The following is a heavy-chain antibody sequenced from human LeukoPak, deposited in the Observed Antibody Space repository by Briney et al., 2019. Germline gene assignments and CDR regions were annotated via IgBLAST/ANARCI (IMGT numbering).Heavy chain of an antibody. CDR1: GFTVSDTY. CDR2: MYSGGST. Sequence: GGSLRLSCAASGFTVSDTYMTWVRQPPGKGLEWVSYMYSGGSTYYADSVKGRFTISRNKSKNTLYLQMNSLRAEDTAVYFCARATEGLRLEYWGQGTLVTVSS. D-gene: IGHD4-17*01. J-gene: IGHJ4*02. V-gene: IGHV3-53*01. CDR3: ARATEGLRLEY.